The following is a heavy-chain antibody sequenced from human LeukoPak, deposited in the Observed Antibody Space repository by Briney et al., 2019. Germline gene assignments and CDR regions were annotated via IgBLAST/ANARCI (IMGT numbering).Heavy chain of an antibody. Sequence: GASVKVSCKASGYTFTGYYMHWVRQAPGQGLEWMGWINPNSGGTNYAQKFQGRVTMTRDASISTAYMELSRLRSEDTAVYYCACHRDYYGSGSYLAFDIWGQGTMVTVSS. D-gene: IGHD3-10*01. CDR1: GYTFTGYY. J-gene: IGHJ3*02. V-gene: IGHV1-2*02. CDR2: INPNSGGT. CDR3: ACHRDYYGSGSYLAFDI.